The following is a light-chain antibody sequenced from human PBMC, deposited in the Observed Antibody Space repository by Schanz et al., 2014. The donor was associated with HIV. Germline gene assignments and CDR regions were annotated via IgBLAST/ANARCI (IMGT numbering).Light chain of an antibody. Sequence: EIVLTQSPATLSLSPGERATLSCRASQSVNTNYLAWYQQKPGQAPRLLLYGASTRATGIPDRFSGSGSGTDFTLTISRLEPEDFAVYYCQQYSSSPLTFGGGTKVEIK. CDR2: GAS. CDR3: QQYSSSPLT. J-gene: IGKJ4*01. V-gene: IGKV3-20*01. CDR1: QSVNTNY.